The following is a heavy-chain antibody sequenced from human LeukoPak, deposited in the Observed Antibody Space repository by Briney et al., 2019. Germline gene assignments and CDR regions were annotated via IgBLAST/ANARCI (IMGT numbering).Heavy chain of an antibody. CDR2: ISSNGGST. V-gene: IGHV3-64*01. D-gene: IGHD3-10*01. Sequence: GGSLRLSCAASGFTFSSYAMHWVRQAPGKGLEYVSAISSNGGSTYYANSVKGRFTISRDNSKNTLYLQMGSLRAEDMAAYYCARSASRGGLYDYWGQGTLVTVSS. CDR1: GFTFSSYA. J-gene: IGHJ4*02. CDR3: ARSASRGGLYDY.